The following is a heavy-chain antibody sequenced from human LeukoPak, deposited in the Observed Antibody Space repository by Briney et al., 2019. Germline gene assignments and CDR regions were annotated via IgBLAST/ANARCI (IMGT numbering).Heavy chain of an antibody. J-gene: IGHJ4*02. V-gene: IGHV4-34*01. CDR3: ARWAYSRSGYGVRYFDY. CDR1: GGSFSGYY. Sequence: PSETLSLTCAVYGGSFSGYYWSWIRQPPGKGLEWIGEINHSGSTNYNPTLKSRVTISVDTSKNQFSLKLSSVTAADTAVYYCARWAYSRSGYGVRYFDYWGQGTLVTVSS. CDR2: INHSGST. D-gene: IGHD6-13*01.